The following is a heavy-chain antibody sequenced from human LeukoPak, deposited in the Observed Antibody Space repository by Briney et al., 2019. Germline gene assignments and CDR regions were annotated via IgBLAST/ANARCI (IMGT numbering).Heavy chain of an antibody. V-gene: IGHV3-48*04. CDR2: ISSSSSTI. J-gene: IGHJ4*02. CDR3: ASELRTFGGVISSDYFDY. CDR1: GFTFSDYG. D-gene: IGHD3-16*02. Sequence: GGSLRLSCAVSGFTFSDYGMHWVRQAPGKGLEWVSYISSSSSTIYYADSVKGRFTISRDNAKNSLYLQMNSLRAEDTAVYYCASELRTFGGVISSDYFDYWGQGTLVTVSS.